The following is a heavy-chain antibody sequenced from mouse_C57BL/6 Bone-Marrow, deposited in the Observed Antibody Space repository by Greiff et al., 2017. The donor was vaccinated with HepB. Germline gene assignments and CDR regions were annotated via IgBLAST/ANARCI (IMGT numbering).Heavy chain of an antibody. Sequence: EVKLVESGPGLVKPSQSLSLTCSVTGYSITSGYYWNWIRQFPGNKLEWMGYISYDGSNNYNPSLKNPISITPDKSKNQFFLKLNSVTTEDTATYYCARGHWFADWGQGTLVTVSA. CDR2: ISYDGSN. V-gene: IGHV3-6*01. CDR3: ARGHWFAD. J-gene: IGHJ3*01. CDR1: GYSITSGYY.